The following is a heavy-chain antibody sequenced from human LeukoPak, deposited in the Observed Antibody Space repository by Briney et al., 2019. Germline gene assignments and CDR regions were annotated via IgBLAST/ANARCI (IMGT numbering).Heavy chain of an antibody. V-gene: IGHV3-23*01. Sequence: PGGSLRLSCAASGFTFSSYEMNWVRQAPGKGLEWVSYISGSGGSTYYADSVKGRFTISRDNSKNTPYLQMNSLRAEDTAVYYCAKSPRSGWYGDFDYWGQGTLVTVSS. J-gene: IGHJ4*02. CDR2: ISGSGGST. D-gene: IGHD6-19*01. CDR1: GFTFSSYE. CDR3: AKSPRSGWYGDFDY.